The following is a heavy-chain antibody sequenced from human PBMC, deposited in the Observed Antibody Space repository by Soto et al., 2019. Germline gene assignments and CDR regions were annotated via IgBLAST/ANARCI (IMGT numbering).Heavy chain of an antibody. CDR2: ISYDGSYQ. Sequence: GGSLRLSCEASGFAFNKFGMHWVRQAPGKGLEWVAFISYDGSYQYYADSVQGRLTITRDNSMNTLNMQLNSLRREDTAVYYCAKGGEVGGVLGDHWGQGTLVTVSS. J-gene: IGHJ4*02. V-gene: IGHV3-30*18. CDR3: AKGGEVGGVLGDH. D-gene: IGHD1-26*01. CDR1: GFAFNKFG.